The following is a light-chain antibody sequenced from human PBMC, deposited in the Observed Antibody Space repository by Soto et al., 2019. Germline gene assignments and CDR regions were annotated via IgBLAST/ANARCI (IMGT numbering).Light chain of an antibody. CDR3: QHYGGMWT. CDR2: DAS. Sequence: IQMTQSPSSLSASVGDRVSITCQASQEISNYLNWYQQKPGKAPKLLIYDASNLEYVFPSRFSGSGFGTEFILTISSLQPDDFATYWCQHYGGMWTFGQGTKVDNK. CDR1: QEISNY. J-gene: IGKJ1*01. V-gene: IGKV1-33*01.